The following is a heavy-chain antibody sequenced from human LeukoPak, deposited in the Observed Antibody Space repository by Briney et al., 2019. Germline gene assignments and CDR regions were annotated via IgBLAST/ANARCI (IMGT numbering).Heavy chain of an antibody. CDR2: IRSKAKNYAT. V-gene: IGHV3-73*01. J-gene: IGHJ4*02. CDR1: GFTLSGSA. Sequence: GGSLRLSCAASGFTLSGSAMHWVRQAPGKGLEWVGRIRSKAKNYATVYAPSVRGRFTISRDDSNNTIYLQMNSLKIEDTAVYYCTRPGGSSSDYWGQGTLVTVSS. CDR3: TRPGGSSSDY. D-gene: IGHD6-13*01.